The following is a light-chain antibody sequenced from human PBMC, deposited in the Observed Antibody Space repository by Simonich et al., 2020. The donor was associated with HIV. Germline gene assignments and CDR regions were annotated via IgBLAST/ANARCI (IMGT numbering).Light chain of an antibody. J-gene: IGKJ1*01. V-gene: IGKV1-39*01. Sequence: DIQMTQSPSSLSASVGDRVTITCRASPSISSYLNWYQQKPGKAPKLLIYAASSLQSGVPSRVSGSGSGTDFTLTISSLQPEDFATYYCQQSYSTPWTFGQGTKVEIK. CDR3: QQSYSTPWT. CDR2: AAS. CDR1: PSISSY.